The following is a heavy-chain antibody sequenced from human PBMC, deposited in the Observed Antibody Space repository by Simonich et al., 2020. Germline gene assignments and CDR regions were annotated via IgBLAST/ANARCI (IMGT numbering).Heavy chain of an antibody. D-gene: IGHD2-15*01. J-gene: IGHJ4*02. CDR1: GYTFTSYG. V-gene: IGHV1-18*01. CDR3: ARASRGTWWYYYFDY. CDR2: NSDYNGNN. Sequence: QVQLVQSGAEVKKPGASVKVSCKASGYTFTSYGISWVRQAPGQGLEWMGRNSDYNGNNNYEQKLHGRVTMTPDTSTSTAYRELRSLRSDDTAVYYCARASRGTWWYYYFDYWGQGTLVTVSS.